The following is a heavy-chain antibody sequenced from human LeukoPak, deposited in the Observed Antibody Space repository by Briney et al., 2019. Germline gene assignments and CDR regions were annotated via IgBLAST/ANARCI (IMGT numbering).Heavy chain of an antibody. CDR1: GFTFSNHW. J-gene: IGHJ4*02. CDR2: IKQDGSEK. V-gene: IGHV3-7*03. CDR3: ARDTARVFGY. Sequence: GGSLRLSCAASGFTFSNHWMTWVRQAPGKGLEWVANIKQDGSEKYYVDSVKGRFTISRDNAKNSLSLQMDSLRAEDTAVYYCARDTARVFGYWGQGTLVTVSS. D-gene: IGHD5-18*01.